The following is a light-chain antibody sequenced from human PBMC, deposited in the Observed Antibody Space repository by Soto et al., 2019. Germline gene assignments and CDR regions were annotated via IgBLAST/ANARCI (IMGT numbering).Light chain of an antibody. CDR3: QQYGSSLGIT. V-gene: IGKV3-20*01. CDR1: QSVSSDY. CDR2: DAS. Sequence: EIVLTQSPGTLSLSPGERATLSCRASQSVSSDYLAWYQQIPGQAPRLLLYDASTRATGIPDRFSGSGSGADFTLTISSLEPEDFAVYYCQQYGSSLGITFGQGTRLEIK. J-gene: IGKJ5*01.